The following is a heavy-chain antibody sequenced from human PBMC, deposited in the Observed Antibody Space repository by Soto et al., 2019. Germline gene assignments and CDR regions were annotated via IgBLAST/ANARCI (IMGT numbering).Heavy chain of an antibody. Sequence: PGGSLRLSCAASGFTFSSYSMNWVRQAPGKGLEWVSSISSSSSYIYYADSVKGRFTISRDNAKNSLYLQMNSLRAEDTAVYYCAREGGLWFGELLPHYYYYYMDVWGKGTTVTVSS. V-gene: IGHV3-21*01. CDR2: ISSSSSYI. D-gene: IGHD3-10*01. CDR1: GFTFSSYS. J-gene: IGHJ6*03. CDR3: AREGGLWFGELLPHYYYYYMDV.